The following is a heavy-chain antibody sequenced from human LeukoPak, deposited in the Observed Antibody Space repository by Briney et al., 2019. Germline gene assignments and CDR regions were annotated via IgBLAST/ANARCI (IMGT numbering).Heavy chain of an antibody. V-gene: IGHV4-59*08. J-gene: IGHJ4*02. D-gene: IGHD3-16*02. Sequence: PSETLSLTCTVSGGSISSYYWSWIRQPPGKGLEWIGYIYYSGSTNYSPSLKSRVTISVDTSKNQFSLKLSSVTAADTAVYYCARNGYDYVWGSYRSMPDYFDYWGQGTLVTVSS. CDR3: ARNGYDYVWGSYRSMPDYFDY. CDR2: IYYSGST. CDR1: GGSISSYY.